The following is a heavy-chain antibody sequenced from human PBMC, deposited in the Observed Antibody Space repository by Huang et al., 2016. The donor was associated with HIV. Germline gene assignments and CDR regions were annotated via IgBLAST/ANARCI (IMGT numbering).Heavy chain of an antibody. CDR3: ARGRATILDRLDS. V-gene: IGHV3-23*01. Sequence: EVQLLESGGGLVRPGGSLRLSCAASGVTFSRYAMSWVRQAQGKGLEWVSVISSNVETSDYTDSVKGRFTISRDNSKNTVSMQRHSLRVEDTAVYYCARGRATILDRLDSWGQGTLVTVSS. J-gene: IGHJ4*02. CDR1: GVTFSRYA. CDR2: ISSNVETS. D-gene: IGHD3-3*01.